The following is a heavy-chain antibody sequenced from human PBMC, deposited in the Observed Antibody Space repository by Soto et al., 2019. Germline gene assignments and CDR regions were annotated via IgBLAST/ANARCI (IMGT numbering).Heavy chain of an antibody. Sequence: QLQLQESGSGLVKPSQTLSLTCAVSGGSISGTTYSWSWILQPPGKGLEWIGYIYDSGNTYYNPSLKSKFSISVDRSKNQFSLKLSSVTAADTAVYYCARGHGAAAGHSNFDYGGQGALVTVSS. CDR1: GGSISGTTYS. D-gene: IGHD6-13*01. CDR2: IYDSGNT. V-gene: IGHV4-30-2*01. J-gene: IGHJ4*02. CDR3: ARGHGAAAGHSNFDY.